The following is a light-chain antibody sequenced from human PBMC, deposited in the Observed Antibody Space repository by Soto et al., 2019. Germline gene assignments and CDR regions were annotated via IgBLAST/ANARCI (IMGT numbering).Light chain of an antibody. CDR2: GAS. V-gene: IGKV3-20*01. Sequence: EIVLTQSPGTLSLSPGERATLSCRASQSVSSTYLAWYQQKPGQAPRLLIYGASSRATGIPDRFSGSGSGNDFTLTISRLEPEDFAVYYCQRYGISPFTFGQGTKLEIK. CDR1: QSVSSTY. CDR3: QRYGISPFT. J-gene: IGKJ2*01.